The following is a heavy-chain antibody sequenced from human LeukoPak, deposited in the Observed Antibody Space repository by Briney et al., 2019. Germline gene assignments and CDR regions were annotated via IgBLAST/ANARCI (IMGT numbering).Heavy chain of an antibody. Sequence: GGSLRLSCAASGFTFSYAWMSWVRQAPGKGLEWVSYISPSGTVIYHGDSVKGRFTISRDNAKRSLYLQMNSLRAEDTAVYYCARDYNCWGQGTLVTVSS. CDR3: ARDYNC. J-gene: IGHJ4*02. V-gene: IGHV3-11*01. CDR2: ISPSGTVI. CDR1: GFTFSYAW. D-gene: IGHD3-10*01.